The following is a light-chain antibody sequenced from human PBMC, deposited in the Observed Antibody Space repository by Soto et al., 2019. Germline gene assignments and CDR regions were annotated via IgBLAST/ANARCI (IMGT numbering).Light chain of an antibody. J-gene: IGKJ1*01. V-gene: IGKV1-5*01. Sequence: DIPMTQSPSTLSASVGDRVTITCRASQSISSWLAWYQQKPGKAPKLLIYDASGLESGVPSRFSGSGSGTEFTLTISSLQPDDFATYYCQQYNRYSRTFGQGTKVEMK. CDR1: QSISSW. CDR2: DAS. CDR3: QQYNRYSRT.